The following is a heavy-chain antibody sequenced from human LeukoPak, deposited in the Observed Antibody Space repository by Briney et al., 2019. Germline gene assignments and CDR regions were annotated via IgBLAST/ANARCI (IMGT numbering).Heavy chain of an antibody. CDR1: GGSLSGYY. D-gene: IGHD2-2*01. Sequence: PSETLSLTCAVSGGSLSGYYCNWIRQTPGKGLEWIGEINHSGTTNYNPSLKSRVAISVDTSKNQFSLKLTSVTAADTAVYYCARDSCSRSSCPLRYWGQGTQVTVSS. V-gene: IGHV4-34*01. CDR2: INHSGTT. J-gene: IGHJ4*02. CDR3: ARDSCSRSSCPLRY.